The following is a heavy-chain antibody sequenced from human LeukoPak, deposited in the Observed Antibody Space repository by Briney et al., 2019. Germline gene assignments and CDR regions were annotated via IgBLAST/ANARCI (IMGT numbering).Heavy chain of an antibody. Sequence: ASETLSLTCTVSGGSISGYSWSWIRQPPGKGLEWIGYIYYSGSTYYNPSLKSRVTISVDTSKNQFSLKLSSVTAADTAVYYCARESSWDYGYGMDVWGQGTTVTVSS. V-gene: IGHV4-59*06. CDR2: IYYSGST. D-gene: IGHD1-26*01. J-gene: IGHJ6*02. CDR1: GGSISGYS. CDR3: ARESSWDYGYGMDV.